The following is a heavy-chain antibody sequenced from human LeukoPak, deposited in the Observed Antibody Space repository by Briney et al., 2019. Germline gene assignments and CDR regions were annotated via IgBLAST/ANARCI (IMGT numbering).Heavy chain of an antibody. J-gene: IGHJ4*02. CDR1: GGSINSYY. CDR2: IYPTGTT. D-gene: IGHD3-10*01. V-gene: IGHV4-4*07. Sequence: SETLSLTCTVSGGSINSYYWGGVRQPAGKGLEWIGRIYPTGTTNYSPSFKSRLTMSLDTSKNHFSLTLRSVTAADTAVYYCGRQGYTASYYFVDYWSQGTLVTVSS. CDR3: GRQGYTASYYFVDY.